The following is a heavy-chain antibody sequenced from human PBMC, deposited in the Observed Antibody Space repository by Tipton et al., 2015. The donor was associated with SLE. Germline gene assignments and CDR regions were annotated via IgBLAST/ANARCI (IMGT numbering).Heavy chain of an antibody. CDR1: GYTFTSYD. J-gene: IGHJ5*02. CDR3: ARDGEVSYGFLYWFDP. Sequence: QSGPEVKKPGASVKVSCKASGYTFTSYDINWVRQATGQGLGWMGWISAYNGNTNYAQKLQGRVTMTTDTSTSTAYMELRSLRSDDVSVYYCARDGEVSYGFLYWFDPWGQGTLVTVSS. D-gene: IGHD5-18*01. V-gene: IGHV1-18*03. CDR2: ISAYNGNT.